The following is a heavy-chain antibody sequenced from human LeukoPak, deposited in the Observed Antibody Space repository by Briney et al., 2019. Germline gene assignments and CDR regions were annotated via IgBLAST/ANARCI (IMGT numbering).Heavy chain of an antibody. J-gene: IGHJ4*02. Sequence: PSETLSLTCTVSGGSISSYYWSWIRQPPGKELEWIGEINHSGSTNYNPSLKSRVTISVDTSKNQFSLKLSSVTAADTAVYYCARGVYIAAAQYAYWGQGTLVTVSS. CDR1: GGSISSYY. D-gene: IGHD6-13*01. V-gene: IGHV4-34*01. CDR2: INHSGST. CDR3: ARGVYIAAAQYAY.